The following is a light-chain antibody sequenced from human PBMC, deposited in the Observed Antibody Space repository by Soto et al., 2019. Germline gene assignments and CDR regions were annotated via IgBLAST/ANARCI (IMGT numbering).Light chain of an antibody. CDR3: QQRSNWPPSIT. CDR2: DAS. CDR1: QSVSSY. Sequence: EIVLTQSPATLSLSPGERATLSCRASQSVSSYLAWYQQKPVQAPRLLIYDASNKATGISARFSGSGSGTDFTLTISSLETEDFAVHYCQQRSNWPPSITFGQGSRLET. V-gene: IGKV3-11*01. J-gene: IGKJ5*01.